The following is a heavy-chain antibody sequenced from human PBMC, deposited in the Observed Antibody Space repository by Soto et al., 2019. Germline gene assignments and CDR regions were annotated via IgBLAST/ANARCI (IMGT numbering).Heavy chain of an antibody. J-gene: IGHJ5*02. CDR1: GFNFSSYS. D-gene: IGHD4-17*01. CDR3: ASELRYGDYGGWFDP. CDR2: ISSSSSYI. V-gene: IGHV3-21*01. Sequence: EVQLVESGGGLVKPGGSLRLSCAASGFNFSSYSMNWVRQAPGKGLEWVSSISSSSSYIYYADSVKGRFTISRDNAKNSLYLQMNSLRAQDTAVYYCASELRYGDYGGWFDPWGQGTLVTVSS.